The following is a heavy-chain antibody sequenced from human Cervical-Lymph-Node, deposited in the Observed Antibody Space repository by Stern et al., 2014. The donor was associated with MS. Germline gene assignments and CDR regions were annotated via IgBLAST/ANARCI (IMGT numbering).Heavy chain of an antibody. D-gene: IGHD1-1*01. CDR2: ITNVGST. J-gene: IGHJ4*02. CDR3: ARDTSSPERSDW. CDR1: GFTVSRDY. V-gene: IGHV3-53*01. Sequence: QLVQSGGGVIQPGGSLRLSCTASGFTVSRDYMTWVRQAPGKGLEWVALITNVGSTFYTDSVKGRFTISRDDSKNAVYLHMTSLRAEDTAMYYCARDTSSPERSDWWGQGTLVTVSS.